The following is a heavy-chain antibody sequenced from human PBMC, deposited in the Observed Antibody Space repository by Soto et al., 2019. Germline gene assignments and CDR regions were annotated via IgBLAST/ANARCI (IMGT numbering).Heavy chain of an antibody. CDR1: GYTFTSYA. V-gene: IGHV1-18*01. CDR2: ISAYNGNT. Sequence: ASVKVSCKASGYTFTSYAISWAQQAPGKGLEWMGWISAYNGNTNYAQKLQGRVTMTTDTSTSTAYMELRSLRSDDTAVYYCARVAREAYDYVWGSYRGSFDYWGQGTLVTVSS. D-gene: IGHD3-16*02. CDR3: ARVAREAYDYVWGSYRGSFDY. J-gene: IGHJ4*02.